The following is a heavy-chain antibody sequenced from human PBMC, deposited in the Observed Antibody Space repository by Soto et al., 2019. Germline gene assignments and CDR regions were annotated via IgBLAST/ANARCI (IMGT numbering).Heavy chain of an antibody. CDR3: RVWDGDASFYYYYGMDV. V-gene: IGHV4-59*08. CDR1: GGSISSYY. Sequence: SETLSLTCTVSGGSISSYYWSWIRQPPGKGLEWIGSIYYSGSTNYNPSLKSRVTISVDTSKNQFSLKLSSVTAADTAVYYCRVWDGDASFYYYYGMDVWGQGTTVTVSS. J-gene: IGHJ6*02. D-gene: IGHD4-17*01. CDR2: IYYSGST.